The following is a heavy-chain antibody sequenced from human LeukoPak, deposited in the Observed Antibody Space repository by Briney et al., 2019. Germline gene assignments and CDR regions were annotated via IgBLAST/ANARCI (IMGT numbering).Heavy chain of an antibody. Sequence: SGGSLRLSCAASGFTISSYGFLWVRQAPGKGLEWVAVIWNAGSDKNYADSVKGRFSISRDNSKNTLYLQMNTLRAEDTAVYYCARLPREGRYLDCWGQGTLVTVSS. D-gene: IGHD3-10*01. CDR2: IWNAGSDK. CDR3: ARLPREGRYLDC. V-gene: IGHV3-33*01. J-gene: IGHJ4*02. CDR1: GFTISSYG.